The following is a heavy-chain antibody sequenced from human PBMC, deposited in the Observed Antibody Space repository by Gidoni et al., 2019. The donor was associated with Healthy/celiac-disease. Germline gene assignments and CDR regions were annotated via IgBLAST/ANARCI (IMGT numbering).Heavy chain of an antibody. CDR1: GGSFSGYY. CDR3: ARRGTGRRYYDSRPRAEYFHH. D-gene: IGHD3-22*01. J-gene: IGHJ1*01. V-gene: IGHV4-34*01. CDR2: INHSGST. Sequence: QVQLQQWGAGLLKPSETLSLTCAVYGGSFSGYYWSWIRQPPGKGLEWLGEINHSGSTNYNPSIKSRVTISVDTSKNQFSLKLSSVTAADTAVYYCARRGTGRRYYDSRPRAEYFHHWGQGTLVTVSS.